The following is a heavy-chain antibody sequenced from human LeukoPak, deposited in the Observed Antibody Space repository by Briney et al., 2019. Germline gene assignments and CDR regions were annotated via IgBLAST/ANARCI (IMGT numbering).Heavy chain of an antibody. D-gene: IGHD3-9*01. CDR3: AATGPYYSYY. Sequence: SETLSLTCTVSGGSISGSYWSWLRQPPGKGLEWIGYIYYGGSTNYNASLKNRVTISVDASKNQVSLQLNSLTAADTALYYCAATGPYYSYYWGQGTLVTVSS. V-gene: IGHV4-59*01. CDR2: IYYGGST. CDR1: GGSISGSY. J-gene: IGHJ4*02.